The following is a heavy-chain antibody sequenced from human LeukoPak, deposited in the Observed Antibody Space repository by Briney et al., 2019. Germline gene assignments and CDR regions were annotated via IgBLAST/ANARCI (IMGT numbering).Heavy chain of an antibody. Sequence: GGSLRLSCAASGFTVSSNYMSWVRQAPGKGLEWVSVNYSGGSTYYADSVKGRFTISRDNSKNTLYLQMNSLRAEDTAVYYCAREYSSSSGDYWGQGTLVTVSS. CDR1: GFTVSSNY. V-gene: IGHV3-66*01. D-gene: IGHD6-6*01. CDR3: AREYSSSSGDY. J-gene: IGHJ4*02. CDR2: NYSGGST.